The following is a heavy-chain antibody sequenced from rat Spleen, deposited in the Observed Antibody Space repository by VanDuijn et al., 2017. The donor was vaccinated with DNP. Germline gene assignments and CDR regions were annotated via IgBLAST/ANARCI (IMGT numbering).Heavy chain of an antibody. CDR2: ISGVGGNT. Sequence: EVRLVESGGGLVQPGRSLKLSCAASGFPFSDYFMAWVRQAPNKGLEWVAAISGVGGNTYYRDSVKGRFTISRDNAKSTLYLQMDSLRSEETATYYCAKAGGYSPWYFDYWGQGVMVTVSS. J-gene: IGHJ2*01. CDR3: AKAGGYSPWYFDY. D-gene: IGHD1-11*01. V-gene: IGHV5S11*01. CDR1: GFPFSDYF.